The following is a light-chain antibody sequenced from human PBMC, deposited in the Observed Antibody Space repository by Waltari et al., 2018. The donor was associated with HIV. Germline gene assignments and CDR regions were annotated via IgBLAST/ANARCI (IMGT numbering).Light chain of an antibody. CDR1: QSVNSN. Sequence: EIVMTQSPVTMYVSQGERATLSCRASQSVNSNLVWYQQRPGQAPRLLMYGPLTRAPGVPARFSGSGSGTEFTLTIDSLQSEDSAVYFCQQYNDWPFTFGQGTKLEIK. CDR2: GPL. V-gene: IGKV3-15*01. CDR3: QQYNDWPFT. J-gene: IGKJ2*01.